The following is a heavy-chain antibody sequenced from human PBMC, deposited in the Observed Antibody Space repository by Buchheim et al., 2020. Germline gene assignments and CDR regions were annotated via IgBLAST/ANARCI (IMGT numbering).Heavy chain of an antibody. CDR3: AKVHISGYYYDSSGYRAHFDY. V-gene: IGHV3-23*01. D-gene: IGHD3-22*01. Sequence: EVQLLESGGGLVQPGGSLRLSCAASGFTFSSYAMSWVRQAPGTGMEWVSAISGSGCSTYYADSVKGRFTISRDNSKNTLYLQMNSLRAEDTAVYYCAKVHISGYYYDSSGYRAHFDYWGQGTL. CDR1: GFTFSSYA. J-gene: IGHJ4*02. CDR2: ISGSGCST.